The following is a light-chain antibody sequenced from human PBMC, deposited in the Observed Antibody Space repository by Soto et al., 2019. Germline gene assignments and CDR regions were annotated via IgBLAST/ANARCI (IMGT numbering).Light chain of an antibody. Sequence: QLVLTQPPSVSGAPGQRVTISCTGSSSNIGAGYDVHWYQQLPGTAPKLLIYGNSNRPSGVPDRFSGSKSGTSASLAITGLQAEDEADYYSQSYDSSLSGLYVFGTGTKVTVL. J-gene: IGLJ1*01. CDR3: QSYDSSLSGLYV. CDR2: GNS. CDR1: SSNIGAGYD. V-gene: IGLV1-40*01.